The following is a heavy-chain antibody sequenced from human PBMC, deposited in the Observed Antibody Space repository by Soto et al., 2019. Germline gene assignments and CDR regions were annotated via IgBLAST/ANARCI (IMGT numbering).Heavy chain of an antibody. CDR2: INHSGST. D-gene: IGHD2-15*01. CDR3: ARVYCSGGSCPGFDY. CDR1: GGSFSGYY. J-gene: IGHJ4*02. Sequence: PSXTLSLTCAVYGGSFSGYYCSWIVQPPGKGLEWIGEINHSGSTNYNPSLKSRVTISVDTSKNQFSLKLSSVTDADTAVYYCARVYCSGGSCPGFDYWGQGTLVTSPQ. V-gene: IGHV4-34*01.